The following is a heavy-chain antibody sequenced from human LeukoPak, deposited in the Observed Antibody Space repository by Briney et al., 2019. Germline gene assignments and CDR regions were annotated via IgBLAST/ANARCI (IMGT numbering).Heavy chain of an antibody. CDR2: IYYSGST. J-gene: IGHJ4*02. CDR1: GGSFSGYY. D-gene: IGHD3-9*01. CDR3: AGEVLRYFVWLFTDY. V-gene: IGHV4-34*01. Sequence: PSETLSLTCAVYGGSFSGYYWGRLRQPPGQGREWIGSIYYSGSTYANTSLKSRVTICVDTSKNQFSLKLSSVTAADTAVYYCAGEVLRYFVWLFTDYWGQGTLVTVSS.